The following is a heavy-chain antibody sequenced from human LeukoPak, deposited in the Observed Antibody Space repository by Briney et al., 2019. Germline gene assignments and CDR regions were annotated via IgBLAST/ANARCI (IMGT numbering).Heavy chain of an antibody. J-gene: IGHJ3*02. CDR1: GFTFSNAW. CDR2: IKSKTDGGTT. Sequence: GGSLRLSCAASGFTFSNAWMSWVRQAPGKGLEWVGRIKSKTDGGTTDYAAPVKGRFTISRDDSKNTLYLQMSSLKTEDTAVYYCTTVGVTTYNDAFDIWGQGTMVTVSS. CDR3: TTVGVTTYNDAFDI. D-gene: IGHD4-17*01. V-gene: IGHV3-15*01.